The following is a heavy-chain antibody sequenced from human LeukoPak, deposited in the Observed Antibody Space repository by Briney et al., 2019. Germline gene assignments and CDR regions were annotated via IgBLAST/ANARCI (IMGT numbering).Heavy chain of an antibody. CDR3: ARAAYSSSWPNYYFYYYMDV. Sequence: PGGSLRLSCAASGFTFSSYWMSWVRQAPGKGLEWVANIKQDGSEKYYVDSVKGRFTISRDNAKNTLYLQMNSLRAEDTAVYYCARAAYSSSWPNYYFYYYMDVWGKGTTVTVSS. D-gene: IGHD6-13*01. J-gene: IGHJ6*03. CDR1: GFTFSSYW. CDR2: IKQDGSEK. V-gene: IGHV3-7*01.